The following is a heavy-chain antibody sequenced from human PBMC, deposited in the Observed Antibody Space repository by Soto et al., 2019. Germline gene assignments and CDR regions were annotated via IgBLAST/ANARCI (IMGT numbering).Heavy chain of an antibody. V-gene: IGHV3-30*03. CDR2: ISSDGKTK. CDR1: GFTFSGYG. Sequence: GGSLRLSCAASGFTFSGYGMHWVRQAPGKGLEWVAVISSDGKTKFYADSLKGRFTISRDNAKNSLYLQMNSLRAEDTAVYYCAREILQSDGIDYWGQGTLVTVSS. J-gene: IGHJ4*02. CDR3: AREILQSDGIDY.